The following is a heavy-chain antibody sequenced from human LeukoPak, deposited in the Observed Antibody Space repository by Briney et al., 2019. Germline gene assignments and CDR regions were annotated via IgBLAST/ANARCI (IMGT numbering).Heavy chain of an antibody. V-gene: IGHV3-48*03. Sequence: GGSLRLSCAASGFTFSSYEMNWVRQAPGKGLEWVSYISSSGSTIYYADSVKGRFTISRDNAKNSLYLQMNSLRAEDTAVYYCARLREVYDSSGPLDYWGQGTLVTVSS. D-gene: IGHD3-22*01. J-gene: IGHJ4*02. CDR1: GFTFSSYE. CDR2: ISSSGSTI. CDR3: ARLREVYDSSGPLDY.